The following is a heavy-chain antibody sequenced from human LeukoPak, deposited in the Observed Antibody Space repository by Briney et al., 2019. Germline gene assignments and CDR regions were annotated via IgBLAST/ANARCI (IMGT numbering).Heavy chain of an antibody. V-gene: IGHV6-1*01. Sequence: SQTLSLTCAISGDSVSSNTAAWNWIRQSPSRGLEWLGRTYYRSKWYNDYAVSVKSRITINPDTSKNQFSLKLSSVTAADTAVYYCARGILFDYWGQGTLVTVSS. CDR1: GDSVSSNTAA. J-gene: IGHJ4*02. CDR2: TYYRSKWYN. CDR3: ARGILFDY.